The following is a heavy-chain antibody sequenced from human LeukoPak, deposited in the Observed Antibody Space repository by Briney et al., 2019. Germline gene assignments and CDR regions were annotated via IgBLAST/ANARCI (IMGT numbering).Heavy chain of an antibody. CDR2: VYYSGST. D-gene: IGHD3-16*01. V-gene: IGHV4-59*01. Sequence: SETLSLTCSVSGGSISSYCWNWIRQPQGKGLEWIGYVYYSGSTNYSPSLKSRVTISVDTSKNQFSLKLDSLATADTAVYYCTRGAGWLIDCWGQGTLVTVSS. CDR3: TRGAGWLIDC. J-gene: IGHJ4*02. CDR1: GGSISSYC.